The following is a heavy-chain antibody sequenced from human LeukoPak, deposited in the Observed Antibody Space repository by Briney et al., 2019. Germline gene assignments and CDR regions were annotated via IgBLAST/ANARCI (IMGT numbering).Heavy chain of an antibody. CDR3: AKDGEYNSGDYMWASLFDY. Sequence: GGSLRLSCAGSGFTFSRYGMHWVRQAPGKGLEWVAYIQFDGSNKQYVDSVKGRFTISRDNSKNTVYLQMNSLRAEDTAVYYCAKDGEYNSGDYMWASLFDYGGRGPLVTVSS. J-gene: IGHJ4*02. V-gene: IGHV3-30*02. CDR1: GFTFSRYG. CDR2: IQFDGSNK. D-gene: IGHD4-17*01.